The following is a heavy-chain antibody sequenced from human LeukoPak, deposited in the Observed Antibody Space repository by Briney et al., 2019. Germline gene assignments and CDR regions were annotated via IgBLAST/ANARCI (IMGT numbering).Heavy chain of an antibody. Sequence: GGSLRLSCAASGFAFSRYVMHWVRQTPGKGLEDVSTISSSGGSTYYANSVKGRFTISRDNSKNKLYLQMGSLRTEDMAVYYCPSSYNYGFPFDYWGQGTLVTVSS. CDR2: ISSSGGST. CDR1: GFAFSRYV. V-gene: IGHV3-64*01. CDR3: PSSYNYGFPFDY. J-gene: IGHJ4*02. D-gene: IGHD5-18*01.